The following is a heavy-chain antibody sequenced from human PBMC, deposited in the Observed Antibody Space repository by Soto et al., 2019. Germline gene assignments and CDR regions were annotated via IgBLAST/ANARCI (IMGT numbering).Heavy chain of an antibody. V-gene: IGHV4-39*01. CDR2: IYYSGSN. J-gene: IGHJ4*03. Sequence: SETLSLTCTVSGGSISSSSYYWGWLRQPPGKGLEWIGSIYYSGSNYYNPSLKSRVTISVDTSKNQFSLKLSSVTAEDTVVYYCARRLAEGYGLTDWGQGTMGTTSS. CDR3: ARRLAEGYGLTD. CDR1: GGSISSSSYY. D-gene: IGHD5-12*01.